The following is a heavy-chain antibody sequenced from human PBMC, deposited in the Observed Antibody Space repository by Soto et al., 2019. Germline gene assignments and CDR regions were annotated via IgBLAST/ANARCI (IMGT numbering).Heavy chain of an antibody. J-gene: IGHJ2*01. D-gene: IGHD2-21*02. V-gene: IGHV3-23*01. CDR3: AKEWAVTAYWYFDL. Sequence: GGCLRLSCATSGVTLNNYAVSGVRPTPGKGLDWVSTISGGGDNAYYADSVKGRFTISRDNSKNTLYLQMNSLRAEDTAVYYCAKEWAVTAYWYFDLWGRGTLVTVSS. CDR1: GVTLNNYA. CDR2: ISGGGDNA.